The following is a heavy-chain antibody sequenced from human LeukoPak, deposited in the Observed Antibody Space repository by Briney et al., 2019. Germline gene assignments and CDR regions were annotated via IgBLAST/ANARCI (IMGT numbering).Heavy chain of an antibody. J-gene: IGHJ5*02. CDR1: GYTLTELS. D-gene: IGHD4-23*01. CDR3: ATDAAWGLRWYTNWFDP. V-gene: IGHV1-24*01. Sequence: ASVKVSCKVSGYTLTELSMHWVRQAPGKGLEWMGGFDPEDGETIYAQKFQGRVTMTKDTSTDTAYMELSSLRSEDTAVYYCATDAAWGLRWYTNWFDPWGQGTLVTVSS. CDR2: FDPEDGET.